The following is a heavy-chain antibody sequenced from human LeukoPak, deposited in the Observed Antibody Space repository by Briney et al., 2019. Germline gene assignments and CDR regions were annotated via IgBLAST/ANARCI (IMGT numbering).Heavy chain of an antibody. CDR3: TRVGYIDEGIDY. CDR2: ITNDGSST. Sequence: GGSLRLSCAASGLTFSSHWVHWVRQAPGKGLVWVSRITNDGSSTTYADSVKGRFTISRDNAKNSLYLQMNSLRAEDTAIYYCTRVGYIDEGIDYWGQGTLVTVSS. V-gene: IGHV3-74*01. D-gene: IGHD5-24*01. J-gene: IGHJ4*02. CDR1: GLTFSSHW.